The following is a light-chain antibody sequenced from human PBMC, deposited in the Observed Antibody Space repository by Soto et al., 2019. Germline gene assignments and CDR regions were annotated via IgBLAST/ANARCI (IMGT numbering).Light chain of an antibody. CDR1: QSVSSN. CDR2: GES. Sequence: ELVMTQSPATLSVSPGDSATLSCRASQSVSSNLAWYQQKTGQAPRLLIYGESTRATGIPDRLSGSGSGTEFNLTISRLQSEDFAVYYCQQRSNWPLTFGGGTKVDIK. V-gene: IGKV3-15*01. CDR3: QQRSNWPLT. J-gene: IGKJ4*01.